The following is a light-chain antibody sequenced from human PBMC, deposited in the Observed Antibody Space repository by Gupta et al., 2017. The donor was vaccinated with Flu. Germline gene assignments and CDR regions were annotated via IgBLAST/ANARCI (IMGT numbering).Light chain of an antibody. V-gene: IGLV1-40*01. J-gene: IGLJ1*01. Sequence: QSVLTQPPSLPGAPGQRVTISCTGNSSNIGAGYDVNWYQQLPGTAPKLLIYADDDRPSGVPDRFSGSKSGISASLAITGLQAEDEADFYCQSYDSSLTAYVFGAGTKVTVL. CDR2: ADD. CDR1: SSNIGAGYD. CDR3: QSYDSSLTAYV.